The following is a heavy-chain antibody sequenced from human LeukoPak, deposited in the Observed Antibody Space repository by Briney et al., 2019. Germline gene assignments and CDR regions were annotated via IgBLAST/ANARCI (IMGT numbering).Heavy chain of an antibody. CDR3: ARDRPGGWFDAFDI. D-gene: IGHD6-19*01. CDR1: GFTFSSYE. V-gene: IGHV3-48*03. J-gene: IGHJ3*02. Sequence: PGGSLRLSCAASGFTFSSYETNWVRQAPGKGLEWVSYISSSGSTIYYADSVKGRFTISRDNAKNSLYLQMNSLRAEDTAVYYCARDRPGGWFDAFDIWGQGTMVTVPS. CDR2: ISSSGSTI.